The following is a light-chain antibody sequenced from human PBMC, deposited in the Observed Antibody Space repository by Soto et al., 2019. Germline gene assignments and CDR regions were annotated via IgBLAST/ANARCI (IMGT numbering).Light chain of an antibody. V-gene: IGKV1-39*01. CDR1: QSISNY. CDR2: AAS. J-gene: IGKJ1*01. Sequence: DIQMTQSPSSLSASVGDRVTITCRASQSISNYLNWYQQKPGKAPKLLIYAASSMQSGVPSRFSGSRSETDFTLTISSLQPDDSATYYGQQSFSPLWTFGQGTKVEV. CDR3: QQSFSPLWT.